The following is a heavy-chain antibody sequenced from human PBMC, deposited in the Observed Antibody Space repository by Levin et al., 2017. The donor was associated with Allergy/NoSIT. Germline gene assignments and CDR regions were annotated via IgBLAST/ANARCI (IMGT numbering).Heavy chain of an antibody. CDR1: GYTFTGYY. D-gene: IGHD2-2*01. CDR3: ARDRGDCSSTSCSEGNWFDP. J-gene: IGHJ5*02. Sequence: ASVKVSCKASGYTFTGYYMHWVRQAPGQGLEWMGWINPNSGGTNYAQKFQGRVTMTRDTSISTAYMELSRLRSDDTAVYYCARDRGDCSSTSCSEGNWFDPWGQGTLVTVSS. CDR2: INPNSGGT. V-gene: IGHV1-2*02.